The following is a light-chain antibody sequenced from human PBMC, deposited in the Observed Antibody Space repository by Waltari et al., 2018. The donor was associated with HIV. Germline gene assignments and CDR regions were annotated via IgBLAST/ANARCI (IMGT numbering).Light chain of an antibody. Sequence: SYVLTQPPSVSVAPGQTARINCGGNNIGSKSVHWYRQKPGQAPVLVVYDDTDRPSGIPERFSGSNSGNTATLTISRVEAGDEADYYCQVWDTSGDPWVFGGGTKLTVL. CDR3: QVWDTSGDPWV. J-gene: IGLJ3*02. V-gene: IGLV3-21*02. CDR1: NIGSKS. CDR2: DDT.